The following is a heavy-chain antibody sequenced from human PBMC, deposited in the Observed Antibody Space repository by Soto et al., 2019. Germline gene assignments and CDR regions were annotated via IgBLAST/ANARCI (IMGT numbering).Heavy chain of an antibody. CDR2: IYYSGST. V-gene: IGHV4-39*01. CDR3: ARHEQITMVRGVPTNFDY. CDR1: GGSISSSSYY. D-gene: IGHD3-10*01. J-gene: IGHJ4*01. Sequence: SETLSLTCTVSGGSISSSSYYWGWIRQPPGKGLEWIGSIYYSGSTYYNPSLKSRVTISVDTSKNQFSLKLSSVTAADTAVYYCARHEQITMVRGVPTNFDYWGQGTLVTVSS.